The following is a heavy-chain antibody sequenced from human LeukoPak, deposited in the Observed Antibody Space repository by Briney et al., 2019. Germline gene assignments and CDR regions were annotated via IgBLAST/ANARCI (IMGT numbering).Heavy chain of an antibody. D-gene: IGHD3-10*01. CDR1: GFTFSSYG. CDR2: ISYDGSNK. V-gene: IGHV3-30*19. Sequence: TGRSLRLSCAASGFTFSSYGMHWVRQAPGKGLEWVAVISYDGSNKYYADSVKGRFTISRDNSKNTLYLQMNSLRAEDTAVYYCASGATYYYASGSYGGFDYWGQGTLVTVSS. J-gene: IGHJ4*02. CDR3: ASGATYYYASGSYGGFDY.